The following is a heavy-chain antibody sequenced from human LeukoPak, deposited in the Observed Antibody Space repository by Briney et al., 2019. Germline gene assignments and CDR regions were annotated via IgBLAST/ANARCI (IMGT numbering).Heavy chain of an antibody. J-gene: IGHJ3*01. Sequence: PSETLSLTCSVSGDSIRNYFWSWIRQPAGKGLEWIGRIYTSGSTDYNPSLRSRVTMSVDTSKNQFSLKLSSVTAADTAVYYCARAAAAAFDYWGQGTMVTVSS. CDR1: GDSIRNYF. CDR3: ARAAAAAFDY. D-gene: IGHD6-13*01. CDR2: IYTSGST. V-gene: IGHV4-4*07.